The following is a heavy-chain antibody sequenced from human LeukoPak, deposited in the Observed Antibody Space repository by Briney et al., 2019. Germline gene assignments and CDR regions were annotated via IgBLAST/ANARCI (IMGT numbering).Heavy chain of an antibody. J-gene: IGHJ4*02. V-gene: IGHV5-51*01. Sequence: GESLKISCKGSGYSFTSYWIGWVRQMPGKGLEWMGVIYPGDSDTRYSPSFQGQVTISADKSIDTAYLQWSSLKASDTAMYYCARHPPGGYSYGPDFDYWGQGTLVTVSS. CDR1: GYSFTSYW. CDR3: ARHPPGGYSYGPDFDY. D-gene: IGHD5-18*01. CDR2: IYPGDSDT.